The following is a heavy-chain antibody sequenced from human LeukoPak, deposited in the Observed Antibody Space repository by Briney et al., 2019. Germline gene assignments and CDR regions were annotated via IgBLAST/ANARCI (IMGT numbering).Heavy chain of an antibody. CDR1: GFTFSNYA. CDR2: ISGSGKST. V-gene: IGHV3-23*01. J-gene: IGHJ4*02. Sequence: PGGSLRLSCAASGFTFSNYAMNWVRQAPGKGLEWVSAISGSGKSTYYADSVKGRFTISRDNSKNTLYLQMNSLRAEDTAVYYCAREGASSSFGYWGQGTLVTVSS. D-gene: IGHD6-13*01. CDR3: AREGASSSFGY.